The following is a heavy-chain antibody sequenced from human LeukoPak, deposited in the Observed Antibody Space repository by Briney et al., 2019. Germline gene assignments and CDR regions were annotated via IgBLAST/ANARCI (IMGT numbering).Heavy chain of an antibody. J-gene: IGHJ4*02. Sequence: GGSLRLSCEASGFAFSSYGMHWVRQAPGKGLEWVAVISYDGSNKHNADSVKGRFTTSRDNSKNTLYLQMNSLRVEDTAVYYCAGSSGWYLAYWGQGTLVIGSS. CDR2: ISYDGSNK. CDR1: GFAFSSYG. CDR3: AGSSGWYLAY. D-gene: IGHD6-19*01. V-gene: IGHV3-30*03.